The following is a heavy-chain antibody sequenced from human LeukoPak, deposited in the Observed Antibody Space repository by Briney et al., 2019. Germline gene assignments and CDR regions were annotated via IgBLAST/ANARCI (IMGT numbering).Heavy chain of an antibody. Sequence: SETLSLTCTVSGGSISSYYWSWIRQPPGEGLEWIGYISNSGSTNYNPSLKSRVTISVDTSKNQLSLKLSSVTATDTAVYHCVRLQPNTGEWAFDIWGQGTMVSVSS. J-gene: IGHJ3*02. D-gene: IGHD1-1*01. CDR3: VRLQPNTGEWAFDI. CDR2: ISNSGST. V-gene: IGHV4-59*01. CDR1: GGSISSYY.